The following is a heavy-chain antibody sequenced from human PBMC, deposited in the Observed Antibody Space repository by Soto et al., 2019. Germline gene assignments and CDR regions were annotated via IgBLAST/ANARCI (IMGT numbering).Heavy chain of an antibody. V-gene: IGHV4-39*01. CDR1: GGSISSSSYY. Sequence: PSETLSLTCTVSGGSISSSSYYWGWIRHPPGKGLEWIGSIYYSGSTYYNPSLKSRVTISVDTSKNQFSLKLSSVTAADTAVYYCARHRINWFDPWGQGTLVTVSS. CDR2: IYYSGST. J-gene: IGHJ5*02. CDR3: ARHRINWFDP.